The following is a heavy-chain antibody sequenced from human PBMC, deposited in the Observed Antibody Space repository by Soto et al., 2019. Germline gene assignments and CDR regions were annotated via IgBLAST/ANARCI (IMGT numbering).Heavy chain of an antibody. V-gene: IGHV3-30-3*01. CDR1: GFTFSSYA. CDR2: ISYDGSKR. J-gene: IGHJ3*02. CDR3: ARGGCQWLLHDGFDI. Sequence: QVQVVESGGGVVQPGRSLRLSCAASGFTFSSYAVHWVRQAPGKGLEWVTLISYDGSKRYYADSVKGRFTISRDNSKNTLYLQMTGLRTDDTAVYYFARGGCQWLLHDGFDIWGQGTMVTVSS. D-gene: IGHD5-12*01.